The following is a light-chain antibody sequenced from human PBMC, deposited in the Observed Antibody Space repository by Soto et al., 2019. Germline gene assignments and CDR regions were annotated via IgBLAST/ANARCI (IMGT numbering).Light chain of an antibody. Sequence: QSALTQPPSASGSPGQSVTISCAGTINDVGGYNYVSWYQQHPGKVPQLMIYQVTKWPSGVPDRFSASKSDTTASLTISGLQAEDEGDYYCMSYAGGNRFVFGTGTKLTLL. CDR1: INDVGGYNY. CDR3: MSYAGGNRFV. V-gene: IGLV2-8*01. CDR2: QVT. J-gene: IGLJ1*01.